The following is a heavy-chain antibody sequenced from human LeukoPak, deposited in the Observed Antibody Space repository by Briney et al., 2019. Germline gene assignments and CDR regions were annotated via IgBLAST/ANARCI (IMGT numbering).Heavy chain of an antibody. CDR2: FYTSGST. CDR3: ARHRGSYLSTAFDI. J-gene: IGHJ3*02. CDR1: GGSINSYY. Sequence: SETLSLTCTVSGGSINSYYWSWIRQPPGKGREWIGYFYTSGSTNYNTFLKSRVTISVDTSKNQFSLKLSSVSAADTAVYYCARHRGSYLSTAFDIGGQGTMVTVSS. V-gene: IGHV4-4*09. D-gene: IGHD1-26*01.